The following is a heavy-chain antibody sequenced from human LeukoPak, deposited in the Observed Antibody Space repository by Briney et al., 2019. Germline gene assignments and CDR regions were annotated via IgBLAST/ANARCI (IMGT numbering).Heavy chain of an antibody. V-gene: IGHV1-8*01. D-gene: IGHD1-1*01. CDR1: GYTFTSYD. CDR3: ARGLSWTTGYYYYYGMDV. CDR2: MNPNSGNT. J-gene: IGHJ6*02. Sequence: GASVKVSCKASGYTFTSYDINWVRQATGQGPEWMGWMNPNSGNTGYAQKFQGRVTMTRNTSISTAYMELSSLRSEDTAVYYCARGLSWTTGYYYYYGMDVWGQGTTVTVSS.